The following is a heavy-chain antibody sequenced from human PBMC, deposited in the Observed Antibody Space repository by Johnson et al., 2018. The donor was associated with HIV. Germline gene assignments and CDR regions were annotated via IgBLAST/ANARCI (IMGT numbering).Heavy chain of an antibody. Sequence: VQLVESGGGLVQPGGSLRLSCAASGFTFSSYDMHWVRQATGKGLEWVSTIGTSGDTYHPGSVKGRFTISRENAKNSLYLQMNSLRAGDPAVYFCARGSGVHSAFDIWGQGTVVTVSS. D-gene: IGHD3-10*01. CDR2: IGTSGDT. V-gene: IGHV3-13*01. J-gene: IGHJ3*02. CDR3: ARGSGVHSAFDI. CDR1: GFTFSSYD.